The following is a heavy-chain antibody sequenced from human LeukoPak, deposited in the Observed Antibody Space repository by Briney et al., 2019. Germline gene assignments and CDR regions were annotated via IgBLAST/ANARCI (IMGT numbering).Heavy chain of an antibody. J-gene: IGHJ5*02. Sequence: SETLSLTCTASGGSINTYYLSRLRQPPGKGLEWIGYITDSGSPSYNSSLESRVTISIDTSKKRFSLMLSSVTAADTAIYYCARSTQRYCSGGTCFPYWFDPWGRGALVTVSS. D-gene: IGHD2-15*01. CDR3: ARSTQRYCSGGTCFPYWFDP. V-gene: IGHV4-59*01. CDR1: GGSINTYY. CDR2: ITDSGSP.